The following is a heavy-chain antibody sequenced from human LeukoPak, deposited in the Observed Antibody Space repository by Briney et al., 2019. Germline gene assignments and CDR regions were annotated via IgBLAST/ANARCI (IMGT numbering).Heavy chain of an antibody. CDR2: SSSSGSTI. V-gene: IGHV3-48*03. J-gene: IGHJ4*02. Sequence: PGGSLRLSCAASGFTFSSYEMNWVRQAPGKGLEWVSYSSSSGSTIYYADSVKGGFTISRDNAKNSLYLQMNSLRVEDTAVYYCARSRGYSYGYIDPFDYWGQGTLVTVSS. CDR3: ARSRGYSYGYIDPFDY. D-gene: IGHD5-18*01. CDR1: GFTFSSYE.